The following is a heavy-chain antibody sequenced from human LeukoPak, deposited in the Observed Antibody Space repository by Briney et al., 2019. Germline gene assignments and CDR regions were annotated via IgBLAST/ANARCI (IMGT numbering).Heavy chain of an antibody. CDR2: ISWNSGSI. CDR3: AKDIGYGPRGMDV. J-gene: IGHJ6*02. V-gene: IGHV3-9*01. CDR1: GFTFDDYA. Sequence: PGGSLRLSCAASGFTFDDYAMHWVRQAPGKGLEWASGISWNSGSIGYADSVKGRFTISRDNAKNSLYLQMNSLRAEDTALYYCAKDIGYGPRGMDVWGQGITVTVSS. D-gene: IGHD5-18*01.